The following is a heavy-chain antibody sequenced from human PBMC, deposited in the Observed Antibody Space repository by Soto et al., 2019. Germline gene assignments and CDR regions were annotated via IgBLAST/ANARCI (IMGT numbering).Heavy chain of an antibody. CDR1: GGSFSGYY. J-gene: IGHJ4*02. CDR3: ARQLRFLGHLDY. Sequence: PSETLSLTCAVYGGSFSGYYWSWIRQPPGKGLEWIGEINHSGSTNYNPSLKSRVTISVDTSKNQFSLKLSSVTAADTAVYYCARQLRFLGHLDYWGQGTLVTVSS. CDR2: INHSGST. D-gene: IGHD3-3*01. V-gene: IGHV4-34*01.